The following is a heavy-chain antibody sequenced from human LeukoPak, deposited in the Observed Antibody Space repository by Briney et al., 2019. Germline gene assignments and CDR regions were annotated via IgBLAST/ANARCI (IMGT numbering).Heavy chain of an antibody. CDR2: IRYDGSNK. Sequence: PGGSLRLSCAASGFTFSSYGMHWVRQAPGKGLEWVAFIRYDGSNKYYADSVKGRFTISRDNSKNTLYLQMNSLRAEDTAVYYCAKDRLGVVPAAMEIDYWGQGTLVTVSS. CDR3: AKDRLGVVPAAMEIDY. V-gene: IGHV3-30*02. J-gene: IGHJ4*02. CDR1: GFTFSSYG. D-gene: IGHD2-2*01.